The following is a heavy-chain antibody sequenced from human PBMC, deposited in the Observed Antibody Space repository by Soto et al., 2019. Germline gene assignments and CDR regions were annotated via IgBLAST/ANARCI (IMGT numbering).Heavy chain of an antibody. CDR1: GYTFSTSW. CDR2: IYPSDSDT. CDR3: ARNYGAYLDY. V-gene: IGHV5-51*01. D-gene: IGHD4-17*01. Sequence: GESLKISCKGSGYTFSTSWIGWVRQMPGKGLEWMGIIYPSDSDTRYSPSFQGQVTISADKSINTAHLQLSSLKASATAMYYCARNYGAYLDYWGQGTLVTVPS. J-gene: IGHJ4*02.